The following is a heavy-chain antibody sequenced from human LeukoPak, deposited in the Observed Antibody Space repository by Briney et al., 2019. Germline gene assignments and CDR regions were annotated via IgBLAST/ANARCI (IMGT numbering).Heavy chain of an antibody. J-gene: IGHJ4*02. D-gene: IGHD1-1*01. CDR3: ARVQVSDDNWGFFDY. V-gene: IGHV1-2*02. CDR2: INPNSGGS. Sequence: ASVTVSFKASGYTFPANYMHWVRQAPGQGLEWMGWINPNSGGSNCAQKFQGRVTMTRETSISTAYMELSRLSSGDTAVYYCARVQVSDDNWGFFDYWGQGTLVTVSS. CDR1: GYTFPANY.